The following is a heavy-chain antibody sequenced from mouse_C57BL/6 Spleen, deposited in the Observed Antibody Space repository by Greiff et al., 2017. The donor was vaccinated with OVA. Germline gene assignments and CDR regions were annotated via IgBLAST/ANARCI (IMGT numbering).Heavy chain of an antibody. Sequence: DVKLVESAGGLVQPGSSMKLSCTASGFTFSDYYMAWVRQVPEKGLEWVANINYDGSSTYYLDSLKSRFIISRDNAKNILYLQMSSLKSEDTATYYCARDQGQRRGYAMDYWGQGTSVTVSS. V-gene: IGHV5-16*01. J-gene: IGHJ4*01. D-gene: IGHD2-12*01. CDR3: ARDQGQRRGYAMDY. CDR2: INYDGSST. CDR1: GFTFSDYY.